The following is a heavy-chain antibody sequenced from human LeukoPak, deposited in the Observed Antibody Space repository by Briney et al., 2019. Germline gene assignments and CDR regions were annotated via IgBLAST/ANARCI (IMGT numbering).Heavy chain of an antibody. CDR1: GGSISTYY. V-gene: IGHV4-59*01. CDR3: ARGVSYYYYYMDV. Sequence: SETLSLTCTVSGGSISTYYWSWIRQPPGKGLEWIGYIYYSGSTNYNPSLKSRVTISVDTSKNQFSLKLSSVTAADTALYYCARGVSYYYYYMDVWGKGTTVTVSS. D-gene: IGHD5/OR15-5a*01. CDR2: IYYSGST. J-gene: IGHJ6*03.